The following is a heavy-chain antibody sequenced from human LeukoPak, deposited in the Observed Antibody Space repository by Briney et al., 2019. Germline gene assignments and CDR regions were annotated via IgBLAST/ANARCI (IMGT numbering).Heavy chain of an antibody. CDR2: INPNSGGT. CDR1: GYTFTGYY. D-gene: IGHD3-22*01. V-gene: IGHV1-2*02. Sequence: ASVKVSCKASGYTFTGYYMHWVRQAPGQGLGWMGWINPNSGGTNYAQKFQGRVTMTRDTSISTAYMELSRLRSDDTAVYYCARNVRSGYSDAFDIWGQGTMVTVSS. J-gene: IGHJ3*02. CDR3: ARNVRSGYSDAFDI.